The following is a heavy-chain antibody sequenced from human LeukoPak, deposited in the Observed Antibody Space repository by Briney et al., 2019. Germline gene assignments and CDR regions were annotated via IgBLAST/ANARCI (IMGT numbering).Heavy chain of an antibody. D-gene: IGHD2-8*02. J-gene: IGHJ4*02. CDR1: GFTFSSSA. Sequence: GGSLRLSCAASGFTFSSSAMRWVRQTPGKGLEWVSAIGAGGSPTYYADSVKGRFTISRDNSKNTVYLQMNSLRAEDTAIYYCAKVWSPYYFDHWGQGTLVTVSS. CDR3: AKVWSPYYFDH. CDR2: IGAGGSPT. V-gene: IGHV3-23*01.